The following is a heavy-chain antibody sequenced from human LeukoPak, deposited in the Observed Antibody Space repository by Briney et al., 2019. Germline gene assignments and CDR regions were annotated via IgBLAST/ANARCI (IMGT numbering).Heavy chain of an antibody. CDR3: ARDPPERDEYQLLSNWFDP. CDR2: ISAYNGNT. V-gene: IGHV1-18*01. J-gene: IGHJ5*02. D-gene: IGHD2-2*01. CDR1: GYTFTSYG. Sequence: ASVKVSCKASGYTFTSYGISWVRQAPGQGLEWMGWISAYNGNTNYAQKLQGRVTMTTDKSTSTAYMELSSLRSEDTAVYYCARDPPERDEYQLLSNWFDPWGQGTLVTVSS.